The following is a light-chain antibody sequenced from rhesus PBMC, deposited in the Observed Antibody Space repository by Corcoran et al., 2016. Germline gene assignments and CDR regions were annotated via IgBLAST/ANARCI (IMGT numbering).Light chain of an antibody. CDR1: QGINKE. CDR3: LQDYTTPYS. J-gene: IGKJ2*01. Sequence: DIQMTQSPSSLSASVGDRVTVTCRASQGINKELSWSQQKPGEAPTLLLDAASSLQTGVSSRFSVSGSGTDFTLTISSLQPEDVATYYCLQDYTTPYSCGQGTKVEIK. CDR2: AAS. V-gene: IGKV1-94*01.